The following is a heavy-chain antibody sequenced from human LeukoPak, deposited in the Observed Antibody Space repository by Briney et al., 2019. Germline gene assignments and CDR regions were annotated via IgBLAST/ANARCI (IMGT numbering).Heavy chain of an antibody. V-gene: IGHV6-1*01. J-gene: IGHJ5*02. Sequence: SQTLSLTCAISGDSVSSNSVTWNWIRQSPSRGLEWLVRTYYRSTWYNDYAVSVRGRITVNPDTSKNQFSPHLNSVTPEDTAVYYCARRLTQYDCFDPWGQGILVTVSS. CDR2: TYYRSTWYN. D-gene: IGHD2-2*01. CDR3: ARRLTQYDCFDP. CDR1: GDSVSSNSVT.